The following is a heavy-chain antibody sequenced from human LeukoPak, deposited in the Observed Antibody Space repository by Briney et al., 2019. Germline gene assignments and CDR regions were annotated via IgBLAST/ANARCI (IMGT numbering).Heavy chain of an antibody. CDR3: AKDERGDYVTGFDS. Sequence: GGSLSLSCAASGFTFRNYAMTWVRQAPGKGLECVSSISASGSSTWYADPVKGRFTISRDNAKNTLYLRMNSPRAEDTAEYYCAKDERGDYVTGFDSWGQGTLVTVSS. CDR1: GFTFRNYA. D-gene: IGHD4-17*01. CDR2: ISASGSST. V-gene: IGHV3-23*01. J-gene: IGHJ4*02.